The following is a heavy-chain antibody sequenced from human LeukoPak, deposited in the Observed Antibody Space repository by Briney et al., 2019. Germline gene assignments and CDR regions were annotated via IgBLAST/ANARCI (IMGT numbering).Heavy chain of an antibody. V-gene: IGHV3-23*01. CDR2: ISGSGGST. J-gene: IGHJ1*01. Sequence: GGSLRLSCAASGFTFSSYAMSWVRQAPGKGLEWVSAISGSGGSTYYADSVKGRFTISRDDSKNTLYLQMNSLRAGDTAVYYCAKGSYCSGGSCYYVWGQGTLVTVSS. CDR3: AKGSYCSGGSCYYV. CDR1: GFTFSSYA. D-gene: IGHD2-15*01.